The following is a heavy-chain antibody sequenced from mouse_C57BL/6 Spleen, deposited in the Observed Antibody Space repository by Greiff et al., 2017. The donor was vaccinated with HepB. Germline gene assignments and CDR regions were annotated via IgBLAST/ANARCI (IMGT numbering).Heavy chain of an antibody. J-gene: IGHJ1*03. D-gene: IGHD1-1*01. CDR1: GYTFTSYW. CDR2: IDPSDSYT. V-gene: IGHV1-69*01. CDR3: ARRDYGSPHWYFDV. Sequence: QVQLKQPGAELVMPGASVKLSCKASGYTFTSYWMHWVKQRPGQGLEWIGEIDPSDSYTNYNQKFKGKSTLTVDKSSSTAYMQLSSLTSEDSAVYYCARRDYGSPHWYFDVWGTGTTVTVSS.